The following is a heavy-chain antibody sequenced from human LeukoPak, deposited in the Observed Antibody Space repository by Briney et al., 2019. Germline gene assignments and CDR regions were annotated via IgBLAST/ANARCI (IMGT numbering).Heavy chain of an antibody. CDR1: GFSFSAYG. CDR3: ARGSESYDYYSDGMDV. D-gene: IGHD5-12*01. CDR2: IWYDGNNK. J-gene: IGHJ6*04. V-gene: IGHV3-33*01. Sequence: GGSLRLSCAASGFSFSAYGMHWVRQAPGKGLEWVALIWYDGNNKYYADSVNGRFTISRDNSKNTLYLQMNSLRAEDTAVYYCARGSESYDYYSDGMDVWGKGTTVTVS.